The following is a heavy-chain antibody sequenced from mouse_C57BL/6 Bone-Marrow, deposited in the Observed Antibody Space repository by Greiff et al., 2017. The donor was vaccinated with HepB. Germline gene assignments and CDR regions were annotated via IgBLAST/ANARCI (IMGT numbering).Heavy chain of an antibody. V-gene: IGHV5-4*01. CDR2: ISDGGSYT. Sequence: DVKLVESGGGLVKPGGSLKLSCAASGFTFSSYAMSWVRQTPEKRLEWVATISDGGSYTYYPDNVKGRFTISRDNAKNNLYLQMSHLKSEDTAMYYCARDRWEGYAMDYWGQGTSVTVSS. J-gene: IGHJ4*01. CDR1: GFTFSSYA. D-gene: IGHD4-1*01. CDR3: ARDRWEGYAMDY.